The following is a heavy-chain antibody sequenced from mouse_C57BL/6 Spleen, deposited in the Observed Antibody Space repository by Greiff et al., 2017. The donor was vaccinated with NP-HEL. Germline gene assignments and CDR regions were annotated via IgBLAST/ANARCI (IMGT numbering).Heavy chain of an antibody. CDR2: ISDGGSYT. D-gene: IGHD2-2*01. CDR1: GFTFSSYA. CDR3: ARSYGYDGDWYFDV. J-gene: IGHJ1*03. Sequence: EVKLMESGGGLVKPGGSLKLSCAASGFTFSSYAMSWVRQTPEKRLEWVATISDGGSYTYYPDNVKGRFTISRDNAKNNLYLQMSHLKSEDTAMYYCARSYGYDGDWYFDVWGRGTTVTVSS. V-gene: IGHV5-4*03.